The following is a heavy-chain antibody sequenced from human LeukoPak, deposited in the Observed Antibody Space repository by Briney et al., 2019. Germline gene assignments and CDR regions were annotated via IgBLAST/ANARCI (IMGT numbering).Heavy chain of an antibody. CDR3: ARVGYGVYYFDY. J-gene: IGHJ4*02. CDR2: ISYDGSNK. V-gene: IGHV3-30*04. Sequence: PGGSLSLSCAASGLTFSSYARNWVRKAPGKGLGWVAVISYDGSNKYYADSVKGRFTISRDNSKNTLYLQMNSLRVEDTAVYYCARVGYGVYYFDYRGQGTLVTVSS. CDR1: GLTFSSYA. D-gene: IGHD5-12*01.